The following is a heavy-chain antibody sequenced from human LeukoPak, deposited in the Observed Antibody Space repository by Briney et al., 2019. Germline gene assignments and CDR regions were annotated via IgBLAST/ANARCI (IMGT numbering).Heavy chain of an antibody. V-gene: IGHV3-23*01. CDR1: GFTFSNYA. Sequence: PGGSLRLSCAASGFTFSNYAMSWVRQAPGKGLEWVSAISGSGGSTYYADSVKGRFTISRDNSKNSLYLQMNSLRAEDTAVYYCAGAGNYYDGSGYYYYFDYWGQGTLVTVSS. J-gene: IGHJ4*02. CDR2: ISGSGGST. CDR3: AGAGNYYDGSGYYYYFDY. D-gene: IGHD3-22*01.